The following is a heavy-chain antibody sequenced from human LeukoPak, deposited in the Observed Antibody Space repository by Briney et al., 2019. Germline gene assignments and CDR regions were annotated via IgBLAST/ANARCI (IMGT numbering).Heavy chain of an antibody. V-gene: IGHV3-21*01. CDR2: ISTSSSYI. CDR1: GFTFSSYS. CDR3: ARAIFSSGWYLVDY. J-gene: IGHJ4*02. D-gene: IGHD6-19*01. Sequence: PGGSLRLSCAASGFTFSSYSMNWVRQAPGKGLEWVPSISTSSSYIYYADSVKGRFTISRDNAKNSLYLQMNSLRAEDTAVYYCARAIFSSGWYLVDYWGQGTLVTVSS.